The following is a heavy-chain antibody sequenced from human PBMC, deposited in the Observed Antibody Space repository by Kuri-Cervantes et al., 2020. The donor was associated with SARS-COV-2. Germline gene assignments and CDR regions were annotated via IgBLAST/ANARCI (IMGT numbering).Heavy chain of an antibody. Sequence: ASVKVSCKASGYTLTSYYMHWVRQAPGQGLEWMGIINPSGGSTSYAQKFQGRVTMTRDTSTSTVYMGLSSLRSEDTAVYYCAREGRNIDYYYGMDVWGQGTTVTVSS. V-gene: IGHV1-46*01. CDR3: AREGRNIDYYYGMDV. J-gene: IGHJ6*02. CDR2: INPSGGST. D-gene: IGHD1-14*01. CDR1: GYTLTSYY.